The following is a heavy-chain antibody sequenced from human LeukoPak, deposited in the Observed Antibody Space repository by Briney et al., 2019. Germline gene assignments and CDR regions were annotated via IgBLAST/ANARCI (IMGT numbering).Heavy chain of an antibody. CDR1: GDSVSSKSAT. J-gene: IGHJ4*02. Sequence: SQTLSLTCAISGDSVSSKSATWNWIRQSPSRGLEWLGRTYYRSKWYNEYAVSVKSRITINPDTSKNQFSLQVNSVTPEDTAVYHCAGSHSSTWYPDCWGQGTLVTVSS. CDR2: TYYRSKWYN. D-gene: IGHD6-13*01. V-gene: IGHV6-1*01. CDR3: AGSHSSTWYPDC.